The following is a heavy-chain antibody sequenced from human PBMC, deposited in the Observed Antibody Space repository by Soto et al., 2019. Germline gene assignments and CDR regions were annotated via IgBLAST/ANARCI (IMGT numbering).Heavy chain of an antibody. CDR1: GGTFSNFI. D-gene: IGHD5-12*01. J-gene: IGHJ6*03. V-gene: IGHV1-69*08. Sequence: QVQLVQSGAEVKKPGSSVRVSCKASGGTFSNFILTWVRQAPGQGLEWMGRIIPILGTITYAQKCQGRVTITADKSSSTAYMELGSLRSEDTAVYYCARGAYDPPYYYSYMDVWGKGTTVTVSS. CDR2: IIPILGTI. CDR3: ARGAYDPPYYYSYMDV.